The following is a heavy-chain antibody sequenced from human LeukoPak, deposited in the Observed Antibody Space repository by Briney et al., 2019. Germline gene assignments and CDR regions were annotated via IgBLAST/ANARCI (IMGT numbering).Heavy chain of an antibody. V-gene: IGHV3-64D*09. J-gene: IGHJ6*02. CDR2: ISSNGGST. CDR1: GFTFSSYA. D-gene: IGHD2-8*01. CDR3: AKESLMGDYYYGMDV. Sequence: PGGSLRLSCAASGFTFSSYAMHWVRQAPGKGLEYVSAISSNGGSTYYADSVKGRFTISRDNSKNTLYLQMSSLRAEDTAVYYCAKESLMGDYYYGMDVWGQGTTVTVSS.